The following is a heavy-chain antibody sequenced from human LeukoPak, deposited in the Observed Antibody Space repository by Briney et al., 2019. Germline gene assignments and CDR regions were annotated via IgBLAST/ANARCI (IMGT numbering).Heavy chain of an antibody. Sequence: SETLSLTCAVYGGSFSGYYWSWIRQPPGKGLEWIGEINHSGSTNYNPSLKSRVTISVDTSKNQFSLKLSSVTAADTAVYYCARVVGLGIVNYWGQGTLVTVSS. CDR3: ARVVGLGIVNY. CDR2: INHSGST. D-gene: IGHD1-26*01. J-gene: IGHJ4*02. V-gene: IGHV4-34*01. CDR1: GGSFSGYY.